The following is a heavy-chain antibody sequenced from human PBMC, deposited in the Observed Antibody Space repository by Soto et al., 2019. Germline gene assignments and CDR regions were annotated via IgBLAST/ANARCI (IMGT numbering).Heavy chain of an antibody. V-gene: IGHV3-23*01. CDR1: GFTFNRYA. CDR2: ITGSGDST. J-gene: IGHJ4*02. D-gene: IGHD5-18*01. CDR3: ARLEGRSYGFPDN. Sequence: PGGSLRLSCAASGFTFNRYAMTWVRQAPGKGLEWVSAITGSGDSTFYADFVQGRFRITRDSSKNTVSLQMNNLRAGDTALYYCARLEGRSYGFPDNWGQGTLVTVAS.